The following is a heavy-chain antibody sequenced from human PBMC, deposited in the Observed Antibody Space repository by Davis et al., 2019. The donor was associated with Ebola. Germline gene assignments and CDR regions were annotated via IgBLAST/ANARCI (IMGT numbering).Heavy chain of an antibody. V-gene: IGHV3-74*01. CDR2: INSDESST. CDR1: GFTFSSYW. CDR3: ARGAVTTLLN. Sequence: GESLKIPCAASGFTFSSYWMHWVRQAPGKGLVWVSRINSDESSTSYADPVKGRFTISRDNAKNTLYLQMNSLRAEDTAVYYCARGAVTTLLNWGQGTLVTVSS. D-gene: IGHD4-17*01. J-gene: IGHJ4*02.